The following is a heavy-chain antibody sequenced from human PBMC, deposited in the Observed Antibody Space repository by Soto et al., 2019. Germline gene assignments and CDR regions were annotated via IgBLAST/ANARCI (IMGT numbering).Heavy chain of an antibody. D-gene: IGHD4-17*01. CDR1: GFTFSSYA. CDR3: AKDRHDYGEYGDAFDI. J-gene: IGHJ3*02. Sequence: GGSLRLSCAASGFTFSSYAMSWVRQAPGKGLEWVSAISGSGGSTYYADSVKGRFTISRDNSKNTLYLQMNSLRAEDTAVYYCAKDRHDYGEYGDAFDIWGQGTMVTVSS. CDR2: ISGSGGST. V-gene: IGHV3-23*01.